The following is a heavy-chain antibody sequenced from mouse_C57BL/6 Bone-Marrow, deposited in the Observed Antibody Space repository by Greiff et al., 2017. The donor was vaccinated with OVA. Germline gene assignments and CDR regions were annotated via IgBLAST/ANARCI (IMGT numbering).Heavy chain of an antibody. CDR3: AKSYGSSPFAY. J-gene: IGHJ3*01. Sequence: EVKLVESGGGLVKPGGSLKLSCAASGFTFSDYGMHWVRQAPEKGLEWVAYISSGSSTIYYADTVKGRFTISRDNAKNTLFPQMTSLRSEDTAMYYCAKSYGSSPFAYWGKGTLVTVSA. D-gene: IGHD1-1*01. CDR2: ISSGSSTI. V-gene: IGHV5-17*01. CDR1: GFTFSDYG.